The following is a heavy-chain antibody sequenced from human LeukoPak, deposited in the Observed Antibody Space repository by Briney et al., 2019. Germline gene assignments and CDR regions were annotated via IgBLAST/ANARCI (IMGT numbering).Heavy chain of an antibody. CDR1: GYTFTGYY. CDR2: INPNSGGT. D-gene: IGHD2-2*01. J-gene: IGHJ4*02. CDR3: ARDWVNRWLGYCSSTSCAAFDY. Sequence: GASVKVSCKASGYTFTGYYMHWVRQAPGRGLEWMGRINPNSGGTNYARKFQGRVTMTRDTSISTAYMELSRLRSDGTAVYYCARDWVNRWLGYCSSTSCAAFDYWGQGTLVTVSS. V-gene: IGHV1-2*06.